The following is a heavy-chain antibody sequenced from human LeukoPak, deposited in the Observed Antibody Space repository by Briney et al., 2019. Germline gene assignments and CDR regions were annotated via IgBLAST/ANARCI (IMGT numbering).Heavy chain of an antibody. CDR2: INHRGST. Sequence: PSETLSLTCAVYGGSFSGYYWSWIRQPPGKGLEWIGEINHRGSTNYNPSLKSRVTISVDTSKNQFSLKLSSVTAADTAVYYCARLSQIVAFDIWGQGTMVTVSS. CDR1: GGSFSGYY. CDR3: ARLSQIVAFDI. V-gene: IGHV4-34*01. D-gene: IGHD6-6*01. J-gene: IGHJ3*02.